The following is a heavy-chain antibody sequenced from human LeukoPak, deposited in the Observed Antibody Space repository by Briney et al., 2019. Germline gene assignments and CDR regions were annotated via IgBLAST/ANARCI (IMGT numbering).Heavy chain of an antibody. Sequence: SETLSLTCTVSGGSISSSSYYWGWIRQPPGKGLEWIGSIYYSGSTYYNPSLKSRVTISVDTSKNQFSLKLSSVTAADTAVYYCARITMEGSGWYYFDYWGQGTLVTVSS. D-gene: IGHD6-19*01. J-gene: IGHJ4*02. V-gene: IGHV4-39*07. CDR3: ARITMEGSGWYYFDY. CDR1: GGSISSSSYY. CDR2: IYYSGST.